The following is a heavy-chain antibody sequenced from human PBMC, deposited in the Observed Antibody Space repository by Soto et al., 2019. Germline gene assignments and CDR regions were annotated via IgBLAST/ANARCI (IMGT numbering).Heavy chain of an antibody. CDR3: FVKVRLPAYGMDV. D-gene: IGHD5-18*01. V-gene: IGHV4-61*01. Sequence: ASEALSLTWTVSGGSVSRGRYFLGWIRQTPGKGLEWIGYIYYSGSTNYNPSLKSRVTISVETSKNQLSLKLSSVTDEDTAVYYCFVKVRLPAYGMDVWCQAITVTVS. CDR1: GGSVSRGRYF. J-gene: IGHJ6*02. CDR2: IYYSGST.